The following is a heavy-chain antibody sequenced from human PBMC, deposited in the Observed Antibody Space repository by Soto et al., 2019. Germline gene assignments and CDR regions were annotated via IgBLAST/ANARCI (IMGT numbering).Heavy chain of an antibody. J-gene: IGHJ6*02. CDR2: ISAYNGNT. CDR1: GYTFTSHG. Sequence: GASVKVSCKASGYTFTSHGISWVRQAPGQGLEWMGWISAYNGNTNYAQKLQGQVTISADKSISTAYLQWSSLKASDTAMYYCARTSAAGKYYCGRDVWGQGTTVTVSS. V-gene: IGHV1-18*01. CDR3: ARTSAAGKYYCGRDV. D-gene: IGHD6-13*01.